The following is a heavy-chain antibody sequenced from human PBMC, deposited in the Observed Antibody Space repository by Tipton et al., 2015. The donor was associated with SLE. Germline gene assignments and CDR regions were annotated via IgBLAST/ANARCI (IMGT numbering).Heavy chain of an antibody. J-gene: IGHJ4*02. CDR2: IIPILGAA. CDR1: GGTFSSNI. V-gene: IGHV1-69*08. D-gene: IGHD3-3*01. CDR3: ARAGDFWSGYYY. Sequence: QSGAEVKKPGSSVKVSCKASGGTFSSNIISWVRQAPGQGLEWMGRIIPILGAATYSQRFQGRVTITADKSTSTAYMELSSLRSEDTAVYYCARAGDFWSGYYYWGQGTLVTGSS.